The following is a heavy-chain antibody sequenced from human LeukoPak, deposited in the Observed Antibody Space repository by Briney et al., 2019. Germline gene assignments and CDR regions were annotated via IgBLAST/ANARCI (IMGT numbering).Heavy chain of an antibody. Sequence: SETLSLTCTVSGDSISDYYWSWIRQPPGKGLEWIGYFHYSGSTNYNPSLKSRVTMSLDSSKNQFSLKLSSVTAADTAVYYCARGRRSGYYYDSSGGGTDYWGQGTLVTVSS. CDR3: ARGRRSGYYYDSSGGGTDY. D-gene: IGHD3-22*01. V-gene: IGHV4-59*01. CDR2: FHYSGST. CDR1: GDSISDYY. J-gene: IGHJ4*02.